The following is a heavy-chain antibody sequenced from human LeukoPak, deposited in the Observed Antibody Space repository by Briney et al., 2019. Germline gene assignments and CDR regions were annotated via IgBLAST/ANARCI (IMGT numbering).Heavy chain of an antibody. CDR3: ARGLLDSSGYYADY. V-gene: IGHV4-59*01. J-gene: IGHJ4*02. CDR1: GGSISSYY. CDR2: IYYSGST. D-gene: IGHD3-22*01. Sequence: SETLSLTCTVSGGSISSYYWSWIRQPPGKGLEWIGYIYYSGSTNYNPSLKSRVTISVDTSKNQFSLKLSSVTVADTAVYYCARGLLDSSGYYADYWGQGTLVTVSS.